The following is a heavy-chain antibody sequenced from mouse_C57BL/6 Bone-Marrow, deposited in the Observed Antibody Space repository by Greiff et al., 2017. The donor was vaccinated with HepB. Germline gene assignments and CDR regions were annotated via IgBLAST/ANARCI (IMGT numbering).Heavy chain of an antibody. Sequence: QVQLQQSGAELARPGASVKLSCKASGYTFTSYGISWVKQRTGQGLEWIGEIYPRSGNTYYNEKFKGKATLTADKSSSTAYMELRSLTSEDAAVYFCARRIYYDYDGAMDDWGQGTSVTVSS. J-gene: IGHJ4*01. CDR1: GYTFTSYG. CDR3: ARRIYYDYDGAMDD. V-gene: IGHV1-81*01. D-gene: IGHD2-4*01. CDR2: IYPRSGNT.